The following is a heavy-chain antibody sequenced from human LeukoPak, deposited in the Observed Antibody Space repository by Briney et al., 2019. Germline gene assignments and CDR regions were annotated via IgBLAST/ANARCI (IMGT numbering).Heavy chain of an antibody. CDR2: ISSSGSTI. J-gene: IGHJ6*03. V-gene: IGHV3-11*04. CDR3: ARDPGDYYYYYYMDV. CDR1: GFTFSDYY. Sequence: GGSLRLSCAASGFTFSDYYMSWIRQAPGKGLEWVSYISSSGSTIYYADSVKGRFTISRDNAKNSLYLQMNSLRAEDTAVYYCARDPGDYYYYYYMDVWGKGTTVTVSS.